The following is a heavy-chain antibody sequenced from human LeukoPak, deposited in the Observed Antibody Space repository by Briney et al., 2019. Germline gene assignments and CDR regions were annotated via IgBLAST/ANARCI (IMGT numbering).Heavy chain of an antibody. CDR2: INPNSGGT. Sequence: ASVKVSCKASGYTFTGYYMHWVRQAPGQGLEWMGWINPNSGGTNYAQKFQGRVTMTRDTSISTAYMELSRLRSDDTAVYYCARDTQSAAAIDYWGQGTLATVSS. D-gene: IGHD2-2*01. V-gene: IGHV1-2*02. CDR3: ARDTQSAAAIDY. CDR1: GYTFTGYY. J-gene: IGHJ4*02.